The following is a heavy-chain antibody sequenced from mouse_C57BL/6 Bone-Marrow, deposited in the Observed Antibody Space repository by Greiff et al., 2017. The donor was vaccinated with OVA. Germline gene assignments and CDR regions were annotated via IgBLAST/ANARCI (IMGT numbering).Heavy chain of an antibody. J-gene: IGHJ2*01. Sequence: QVHVKQSGAELVKPGASVKMSCKASGYTFTSYWITWVKQRPGQGLEWIGDIYPGSGSTNYNEKFKSKATLTVDTSSSTAYMQLSSLTSEDSAVYYCARSGVYYDYDSFDYWGQGTTLTVSS. V-gene: IGHV1-55*01. CDR3: ARSGVYYDYDSFDY. CDR1: GYTFTSYW. CDR2: IYPGSGST. D-gene: IGHD2-4*01.